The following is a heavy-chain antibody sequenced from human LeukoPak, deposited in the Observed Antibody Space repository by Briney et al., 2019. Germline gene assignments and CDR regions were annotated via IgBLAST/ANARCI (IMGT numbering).Heavy chain of an antibody. CDR3: AREGDGFNSHVDY. Sequence: GGSLRLSCAASGFTFSSYAMHWVRQAPGKGLEWVAVISYDGSNKYYADSVKGRFTISRDNSKNRLYLQMNSLRAEDTAVYYCAREGDGFNSHVDYWGQGTLVTVSS. D-gene: IGHD5-24*01. CDR1: GFTFSSYA. V-gene: IGHV3-30-3*01. J-gene: IGHJ4*02. CDR2: ISYDGSNK.